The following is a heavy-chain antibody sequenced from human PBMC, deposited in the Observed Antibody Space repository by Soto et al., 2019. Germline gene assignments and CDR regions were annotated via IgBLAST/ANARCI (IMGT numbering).Heavy chain of an antibody. V-gene: IGHV3-23*01. CDR2: ISGSGGST. D-gene: IGHD3-3*01. CDR3: AKDNGDFGVVGHIDY. J-gene: IGHJ4*02. CDR1: GFNFSSYA. Sequence: PGGSLRLSCAACGFNFSSYAMSWVRQAPGKGLEWVSAISGSGGSTYYADSVKGRFTISRDNSKNTLYLQMNSLRAEDTAVYYCAKDNGDFGVVGHIDYWGQGTLVTVSS.